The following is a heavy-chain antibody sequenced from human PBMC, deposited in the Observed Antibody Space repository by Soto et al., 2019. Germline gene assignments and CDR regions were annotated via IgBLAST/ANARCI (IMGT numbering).Heavy chain of an antibody. D-gene: IGHD2-15*01. CDR1: GFSLNTRAVG. CDR2: INWNDDE. Sequence: QITLKESGPPLVKPTQTLTLTCTFSGFSLNTRAVGVGWIRQAPGKALEWLALINWNDDERYSPSLKDRLTITKDTTKHHVVLTMTNIGPVDTATYYCAHRHDLGGFDIWGQGTAVTVSS. CDR3: AHRHDLGGFDI. V-gene: IGHV2-5*01. J-gene: IGHJ3*02.